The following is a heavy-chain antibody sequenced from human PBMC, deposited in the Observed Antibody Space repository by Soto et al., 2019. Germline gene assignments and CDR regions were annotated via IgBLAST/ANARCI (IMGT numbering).Heavy chain of an antibody. CDR3: AKEGRAIGVDYYGMDV. CDR2: ISWDGGST. D-gene: IGHD2-21*01. CDR1: GFTFDDYT. V-gene: IGHV3-43*01. Sequence: PGGSLRLSCAASGFTFDDYTMHWVRQAPGKGLEWVSLISWDGGSTYYADSVKSRFTISRDNSKNSLYLQMNSLRTEDTALYYCAKEGRAIGVDYYGMDVWGQGTTVTVSS. J-gene: IGHJ6*02.